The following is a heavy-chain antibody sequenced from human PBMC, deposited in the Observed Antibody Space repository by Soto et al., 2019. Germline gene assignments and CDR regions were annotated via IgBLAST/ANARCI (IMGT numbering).Heavy chain of an antibody. CDR1: GFTFSSYA. J-gene: IGHJ4*02. CDR3: ARRTSGWYLDY. Sequence: EVQLLESGGGLVQPGGSLRLSCAASGFTFSSYAMSWVRQAPGKGLEWVSVISGSGDSTYYADSLKGRFTISRDNSKNTLYLQMNSLRAEDTGVYYCARRTSGWYLDYWGQGTLVTVSS. CDR2: ISGSGDST. V-gene: IGHV3-23*01. D-gene: IGHD6-19*01.